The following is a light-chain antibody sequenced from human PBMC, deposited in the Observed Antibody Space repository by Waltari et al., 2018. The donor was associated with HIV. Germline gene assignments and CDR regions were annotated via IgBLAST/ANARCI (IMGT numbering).Light chain of an antibody. CDR2: ENS. J-gene: IGLJ2*01. CDR3: ATWDTNLIGVV. V-gene: IGLV1-51*02. Sequence: SSSNIGNNYVSGYQQLPGTAPRLIIYENSERHTGISDRFSGSKSGTSATLGVTGLQTADEADYYCATWDTNLIGVVFGGGTKLTVL. CDR1: SSNIGNNY.